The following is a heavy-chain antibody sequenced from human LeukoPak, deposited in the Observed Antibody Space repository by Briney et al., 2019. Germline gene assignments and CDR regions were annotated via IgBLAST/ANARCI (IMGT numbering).Heavy chain of an antibody. CDR2: IYYSGST. Sequence: SETLSLTCTVSGGSISSGGYYWSWIRQHPGKGLEWIGYIYYSGSTNYNPSLKSRVTIPVDTSKNQFSLKLSSVTAADTAVYYCASNIAAAGHPDYWGQGTPVTVSS. D-gene: IGHD6-13*01. CDR1: GGSISSGGYY. J-gene: IGHJ4*02. CDR3: ASNIAAAGHPDY. V-gene: IGHV4-31*03.